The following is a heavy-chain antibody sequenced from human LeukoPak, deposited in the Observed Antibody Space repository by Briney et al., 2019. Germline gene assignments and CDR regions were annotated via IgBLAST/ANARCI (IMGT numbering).Heavy chain of an antibody. D-gene: IGHD3-3*01. CDR2: ISGYNGVT. Sequence: ASVKVSCKASGYTFTNFGISWVRQAPGRGLEWMGWISGYNGVTKDAQHLQGRVTVTADTSTDTAYMELRSLRSDDTAVYYCARDTGRFYDFWSDYRTPFDYWXXXSLVTVSS. CDR3: ARDTGRFYDFWSDYRTPFDY. V-gene: IGHV1-18*01. J-gene: IGHJ4*01. CDR1: GYTFTNFG.